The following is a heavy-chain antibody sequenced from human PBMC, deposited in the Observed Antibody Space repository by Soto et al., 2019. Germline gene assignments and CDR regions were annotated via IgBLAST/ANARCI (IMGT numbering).Heavy chain of an antibody. D-gene: IGHD2-2*01. V-gene: IGHV3-74*01. CDR1: GFTFSSYW. CDR3: SPALNY. CDR2: INSDGSIT. J-gene: IGHJ4*02. Sequence: PGGSLRLSCAASGFTFSSYWMHWVRQVPEKGLVWVSRINSDGSITNYADAVKGRFTISRDNVKNSLYLQMNSLTAEDSALYYCSPALNYWGQGTLVTVSS.